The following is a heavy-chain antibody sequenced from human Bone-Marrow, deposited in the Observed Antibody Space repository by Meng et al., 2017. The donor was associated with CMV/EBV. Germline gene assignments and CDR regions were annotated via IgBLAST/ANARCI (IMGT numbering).Heavy chain of an antibody. J-gene: IGHJ5*02. Sequence: QVQLQESAPRLVKPLQTPLLTCPVPGGSITDGNYYWSWIRRPAGKGLEWIGRIFITGTTTYNPSLKSRVTISVDTSKNQFSLKLSSVTAADTAVYYCARVASGYPNGWFDPWGQGTLVTGSS. CDR1: GGSITDGNYY. CDR3: ARVASGYPNGWFDP. CDR2: IFITGTT. D-gene: IGHD3-22*01. V-gene: IGHV4-61*02.